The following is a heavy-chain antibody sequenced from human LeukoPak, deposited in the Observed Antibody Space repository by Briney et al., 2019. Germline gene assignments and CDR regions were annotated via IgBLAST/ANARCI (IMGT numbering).Heavy chain of an antibody. CDR1: GGSFSGYY. CDR2: INHSGST. CDR3: ARNRHRRCGGGSCSRLRSWFGP. Sequence: PSETLSLTCAVYGGSFSGYYWSWIRQPPGKGLEWIGEINHSGSTNYNPSLKSRVTISVDTSKNQFSLKLSSVTAADTAVYYCARNRHRRCGGGSCSRLRSWFGPWGQGTLVTVSS. V-gene: IGHV4-34*01. J-gene: IGHJ5*02. D-gene: IGHD2-15*01.